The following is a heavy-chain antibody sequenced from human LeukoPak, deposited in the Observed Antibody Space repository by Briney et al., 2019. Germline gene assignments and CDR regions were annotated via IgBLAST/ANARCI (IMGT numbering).Heavy chain of an antibody. CDR2: ISSSSSYI. D-gene: IGHD1-26*01. Sequence: GGSLRLSCAASGFTFSSYSMNWVRQAPGKGLEWVSSISSSSSYIYYADSVKGRFTISRDNAKNSLYLQMNSLRAEDTALYYCARDNVPVGATTRPDYWGQGTLVTVSS. CDR1: GFTFSSYS. CDR3: ARDNVPVGATTRPDY. J-gene: IGHJ4*02. V-gene: IGHV3-21*01.